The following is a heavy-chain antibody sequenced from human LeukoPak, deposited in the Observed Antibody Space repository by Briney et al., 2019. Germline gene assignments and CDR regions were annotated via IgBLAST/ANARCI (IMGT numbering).Heavy chain of an antibody. CDR2: INPNSGGT. J-gene: IGHJ4*02. D-gene: IGHD3-3*01. Sequence: EASVKVSCKASGYTFTGYYMHWVRQAPGQGLEWMGWINPNSGGTNYAQKFQGRVTMTRDTSISTAYMGLSRLRSDDTAVYYCARDPPLRFLEWLSPLVFDYWGQGTLVTVSS. CDR3: ARDPPLRFLEWLSPLVFDY. V-gene: IGHV1-2*02. CDR1: GYTFTGYY.